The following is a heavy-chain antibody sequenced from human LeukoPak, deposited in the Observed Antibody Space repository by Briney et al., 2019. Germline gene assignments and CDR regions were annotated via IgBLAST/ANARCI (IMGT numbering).Heavy chain of an antibody. Sequence: GASVKVSCKASGYTFTAYYMHWVRQAPGQGLEWMGWIDPNSGGTNYAQKFQGRVTMTRDTSISTAYMELSRLRSDDTAVYYCASSRASVGTSTYSDYWGQGTLVTVSS. D-gene: IGHD1-26*01. CDR2: IDPNSGGT. V-gene: IGHV1-2*02. CDR3: ASSRASVGTSTYSDY. CDR1: GYTFTAYY. J-gene: IGHJ4*02.